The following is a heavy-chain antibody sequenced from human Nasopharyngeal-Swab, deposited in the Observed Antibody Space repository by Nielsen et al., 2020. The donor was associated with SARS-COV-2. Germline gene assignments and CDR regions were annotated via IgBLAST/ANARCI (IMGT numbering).Heavy chain of an antibody. CDR1: GFIFSSDA. D-gene: IGHD1-20*01. J-gene: IGHJ5*02. CDR2: ISFSGQSR. V-gene: IGHV3-23*01. Sequence: GGSLSLSCAASGFIFSSDAMSWVRQAPAKGLEWVSAISFSGQSRHYAESVKGRFTISRDNSKNTLYLQMNSLRAEDTAVYYCAKYNWNTMATFDPWGQGTLVTVSS. CDR3: AKYNWNTMATFDP.